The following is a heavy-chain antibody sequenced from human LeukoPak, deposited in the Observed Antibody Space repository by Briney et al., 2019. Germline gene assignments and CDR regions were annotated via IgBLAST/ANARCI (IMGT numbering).Heavy chain of an antibody. J-gene: IGHJ3*02. Sequence: ASVKVSCKASGGTFSSYAISWVRQAPGQGLEWMGGIIPIFGTANYAQKFQGRVTITADESTSTAYMELSSLRSEDTAVYYCARDRNWGRPAPPDAFDIWGQGTMVTVSS. V-gene: IGHV1-69*13. D-gene: IGHD7-27*01. CDR3: ARDRNWGRPAPPDAFDI. CDR2: IIPIFGTA. CDR1: GGTFSSYA.